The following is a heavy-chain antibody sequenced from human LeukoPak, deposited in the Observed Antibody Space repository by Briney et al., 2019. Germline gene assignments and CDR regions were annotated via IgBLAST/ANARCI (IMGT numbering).Heavy chain of an antibody. CDR3: AKDLAANDCLNTACYRAFDS. Sequence: GGSLKLSCVTSGFSFSIYGLHWVRQAPGKGLEWVGFIEFDGSNEYYADSVKGLFTISRDTSRNTVFLQMSSLTPEDTAMYYCAKDLAANDCLNTACYRAFDSWGQGTLVTVSS. D-gene: IGHD2-2*01. CDR1: GFSFSIYG. CDR2: IEFDGSNE. V-gene: IGHV3-30*02. J-gene: IGHJ4*02.